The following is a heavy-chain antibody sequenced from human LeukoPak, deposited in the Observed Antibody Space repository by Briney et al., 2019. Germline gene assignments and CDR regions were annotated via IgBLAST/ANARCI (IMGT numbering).Heavy chain of an antibody. Sequence: ASVKVSCKASGYTFSVYWIHWVRLAPGQGPEWMGWINPNSGGTTFAQKFQGRVTMTRDTSTSTVYMELSSLRSEDTAVYYCARVYSDNSGYQGYFDYWGQGALVTVSS. D-gene: IGHD3-22*01. J-gene: IGHJ4*02. CDR2: INPNSGGT. V-gene: IGHV1-2*02. CDR1: GYTFSVYW. CDR3: ARVYSDNSGYQGYFDY.